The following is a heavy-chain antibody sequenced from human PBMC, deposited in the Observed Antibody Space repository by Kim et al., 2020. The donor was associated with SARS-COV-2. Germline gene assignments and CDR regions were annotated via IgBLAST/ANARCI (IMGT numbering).Heavy chain of an antibody. CDR1: GGSISGYR. J-gene: IGHJ3*02. CDR2: ISYTGIT. CDR3: SRGYRWNADIFDI. D-gene: IGHD1-20*01. V-gene: IGHV4-59*01. Sequence: SETLSLTCTVSGGSISGYRYSWIRQPPGKGLEWIGFISYTGITNYNPSLTSRVIISLDTSKNQFSLKLTSVSAADTALYYCSRGYRWNADIFDIWGQGTMVTDCS.